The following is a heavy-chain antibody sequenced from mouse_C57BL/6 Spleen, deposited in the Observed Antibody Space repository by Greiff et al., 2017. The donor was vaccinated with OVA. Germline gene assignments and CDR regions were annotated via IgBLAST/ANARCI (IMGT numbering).Heavy chain of an antibody. CDR1: GFTFSDDG. Sequence: EVHLVESGGGLVKPGGSLKLSCAASGFTFSDDGMHWVRQAPEKGLEWVAYISSGSSTIYYADTVKGRFTISRENAKNTLFLQMTSLRSEDTAMYYCARGAVVADYAMDYWGQGTSVTVSS. CDR3: ARGAVVADYAMDY. CDR2: ISSGSSTI. J-gene: IGHJ4*01. D-gene: IGHD1-1*01. V-gene: IGHV5-17*01.